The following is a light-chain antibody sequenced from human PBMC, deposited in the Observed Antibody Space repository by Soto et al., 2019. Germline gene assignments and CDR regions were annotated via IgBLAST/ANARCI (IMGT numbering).Light chain of an antibody. Sequence: DIHMTHFPCSLSASVGDRFAITWLASQSISTSLNWYQQKPGKAPNLLIYTASTFQSGVPSRFSGSGSGTDFTLTITSLQPEDFATYYCQQTYTSPFTFGPGTKVDIK. V-gene: IGKV1-39*01. CDR2: TAS. CDR3: QQTYTSPFT. CDR1: QSISTS. J-gene: IGKJ3*01.